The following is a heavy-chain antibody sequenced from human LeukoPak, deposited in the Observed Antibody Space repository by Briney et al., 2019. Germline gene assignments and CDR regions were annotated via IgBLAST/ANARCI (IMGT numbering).Heavy chain of an antibody. CDR3: ARRHDYSNYPDY. D-gene: IGHD4-11*01. CDR2: ISSSSSYI. J-gene: IGHJ4*02. Sequence: PGGSLSLSCAASGFTFSSYSMTWVRQAPGKGLEWVSSISSSSSYIYYADSVKGRFTISRDNAKNSLYLQMNSLRAEDTAVYYCARRHDYSNYPDYWGQGTLVTVSS. CDR1: GFTFSSYS. V-gene: IGHV3-21*01.